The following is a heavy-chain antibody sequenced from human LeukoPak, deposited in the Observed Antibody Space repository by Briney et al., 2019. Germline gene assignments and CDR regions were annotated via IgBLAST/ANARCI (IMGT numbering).Heavy chain of an antibody. CDR3: ERHFVRSGSYWADY. J-gene: IGHJ4*02. CDR2: IYHSGST. Sequence: PSETLSLTCAVSGYSISSGYYWGWIRQPPGKGLEWIGIIYHSGSTYYNPSLKSRVTISVDTSKNQFSLRVTSVTAADTAVYYCERHFVRSGSYWADYWGQGTLVTVSS. V-gene: IGHV4-38-2*01. CDR1: GYSISSGYY. D-gene: IGHD1-26*01.